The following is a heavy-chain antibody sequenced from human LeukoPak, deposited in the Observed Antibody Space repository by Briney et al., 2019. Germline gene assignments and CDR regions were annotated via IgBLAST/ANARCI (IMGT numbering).Heavy chain of an antibody. CDR1: CGRSISSYY. CDR2: YHYSEST. Sequence: SDTLPHLRCLCGRSISSYYGSWIGEPPGKGLEWIGYYHYSESTNYTPSLQSRVTMSVDTSKNQVSLKLISVTAADTAVYYCASLMPAAHTTWGQGHGVAVSS. CDR3: ASLMPAAHTT. J-gene: IGHJ4*02. D-gene: IGHD1-26*01. V-gene: IGHV4-59*07.